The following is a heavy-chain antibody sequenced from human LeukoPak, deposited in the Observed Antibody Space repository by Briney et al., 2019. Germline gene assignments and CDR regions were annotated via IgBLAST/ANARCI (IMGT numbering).Heavy chain of an antibody. CDR2: IRSKANSYAT. Sequence: GGSLRLSCAASGFTFSGSAMHWVRQASGKGLDWVGRIRSKANSYATAYAASVKGRFTISRDDSKNTAYLQMNSLKTEDTAVYYCTRLYCSGGSCSHQGSYFDYWGQGTLVTVSS. D-gene: IGHD2-15*01. CDR1: GFTFSGSA. CDR3: TRLYCSGGSCSHQGSYFDY. V-gene: IGHV3-73*01. J-gene: IGHJ4*02.